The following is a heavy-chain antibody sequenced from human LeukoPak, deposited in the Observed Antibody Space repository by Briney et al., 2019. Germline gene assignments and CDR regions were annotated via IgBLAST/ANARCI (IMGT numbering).Heavy chain of an antibody. CDR1: GYTFTSYC. CDR3: ARDDIVVVPTRDYYYGMDV. J-gene: IGHJ6*02. Sequence: ASVKVSHKASGYTFTSYCISWVRQAPARGLEWMGWISAYNGNTNYAQKLQGRVTMTTDTSTSTAYMELRSLRTDDTAVYYCARDDIVVVPTRDYYYGMDVWGQGTTVTVSS. D-gene: IGHD2-2*01. V-gene: IGHV1-18*01. CDR2: ISAYNGNT.